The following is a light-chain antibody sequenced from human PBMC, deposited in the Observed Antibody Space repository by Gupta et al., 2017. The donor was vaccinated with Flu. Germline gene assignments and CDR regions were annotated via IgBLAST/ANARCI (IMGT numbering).Light chain of an antibody. CDR1: QSVGRY. V-gene: IGKV3-11*01. J-gene: IGKJ1*01. CDR3: QHRGNWPPT. CDR2: DAS. Sequence: ETVLTQSPATLSLSPGERATLSCRASQSVGRYLAWYQQRPGQAPRLLIYDASNRATGIPPRFRASGSGTDFILTISRLEPEDFAVYYCQHRGNWPPTFGQGTKVEIK.